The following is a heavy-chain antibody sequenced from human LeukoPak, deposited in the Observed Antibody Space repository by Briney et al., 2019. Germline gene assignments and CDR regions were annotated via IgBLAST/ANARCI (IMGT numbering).Heavy chain of an antibody. CDR1: GGSISSSSYY. D-gene: IGHD5-18*01. CDR3: AKGAGGFSYYNWFDP. J-gene: IGHJ5*02. V-gene: IGHV4-39*07. CDR2: IYYSGTT. Sequence: SSETLSLTCTVSGGSISSSSYYWGWIRQPPGKGLEWIGSIYYSGTTHYNPSLESRVTISVDTSKNQFSLKLASVTATDTAVYYCAKGAGGFSYYNWFDPWGQGTLVTVSS.